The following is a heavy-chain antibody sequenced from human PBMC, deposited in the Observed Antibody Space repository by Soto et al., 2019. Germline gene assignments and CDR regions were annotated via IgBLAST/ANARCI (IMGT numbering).Heavy chain of an antibody. CDR3: AREVVGASAYYYYGMDV. J-gene: IGHJ6*02. D-gene: IGHD2-15*01. CDR1: GGTFSSYA. V-gene: IGHV1-69*13. Sequence: SVKVSCKASGGTFSSYAISWVRQAPGQGLEWMGGIIPIFGTANYAQKFQGRVTITADESTSTAYMELSSLRSEDTAVYYCAREVVGASAYYYYGMDVWGQGTTVTVS. CDR2: IIPIFGTA.